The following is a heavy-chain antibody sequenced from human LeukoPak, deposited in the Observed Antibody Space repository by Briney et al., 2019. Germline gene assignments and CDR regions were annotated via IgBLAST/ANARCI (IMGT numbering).Heavy chain of an antibody. Sequence: PGGSLRLSCAASGFTFSDYYMSWIRQAPGKGLEWVSYISSSSSYTNYADSVKGRFTISRDNAKNSVYLQMNSLRAEDTAVYYCARNVPHYGDYSAANYYYYGMDVWGQGTTVTVSS. CDR3: ARNVPHYGDYSAANYYYYGMDV. J-gene: IGHJ6*02. V-gene: IGHV3-11*06. CDR2: ISSSSSYT. D-gene: IGHD4-17*01. CDR1: GFTFSDYY.